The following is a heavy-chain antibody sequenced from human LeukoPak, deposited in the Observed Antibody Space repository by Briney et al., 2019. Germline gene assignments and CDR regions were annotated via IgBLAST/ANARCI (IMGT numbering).Heavy chain of an antibody. J-gene: IGHJ4*02. CDR1: GFTFSSYW. D-gene: IGHD3-16*01. Sequence: GGSLRLSCAASGFTFSSYWMSWVRQAPGKGLEWVASIKQDGSEKYYVDSVKGRFTISRDNAKNSLYLQMNSLRVEDTAVYYCARDIWGSSGWYPPYYFDYWGQGTLVTVSS. V-gene: IGHV3-7*01. CDR2: IKQDGSEK. CDR3: ARDIWGSSGWYPPYYFDY.